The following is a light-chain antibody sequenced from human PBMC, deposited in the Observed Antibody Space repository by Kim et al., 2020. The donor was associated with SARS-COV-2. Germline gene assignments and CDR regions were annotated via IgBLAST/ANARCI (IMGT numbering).Light chain of an antibody. Sequence: QSELTQPPSVSGAPGQRVIISCTGSSSIIGPDYDVHWYQQFPGTVPKLLIYGDNKRAPGVPDRFSGSKSGTTASLAIAGLQAEDEADYYCLSYDTRLTGSVFGGGTQLTVL. CDR2: GDN. V-gene: IGLV1-40*01. CDR1: SSIIGPDYD. J-gene: IGLJ3*02. CDR3: LSYDTRLTGSV.